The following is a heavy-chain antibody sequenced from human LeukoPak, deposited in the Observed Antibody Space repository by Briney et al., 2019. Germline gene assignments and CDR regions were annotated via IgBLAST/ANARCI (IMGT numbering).Heavy chain of an antibody. Sequence: SETLSLTCTVSGGSISSSSYYWGWIRQPPGKGLEWIGSIYYSGSTYYNPSLKSRVTISVDTSKNQFSLKLSSVTAADTAVYYCARQLWFGEHVDYWDQGTLVTVSS. CDR1: GGSISSSSYY. D-gene: IGHD3-10*01. V-gene: IGHV4-39*01. J-gene: IGHJ4*02. CDR3: ARQLWFGEHVDY. CDR2: IYYSGST.